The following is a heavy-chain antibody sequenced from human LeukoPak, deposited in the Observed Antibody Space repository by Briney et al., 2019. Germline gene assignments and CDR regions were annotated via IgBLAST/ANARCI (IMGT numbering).Heavy chain of an antibody. V-gene: IGHV1-69*01. Sequence: KVSCKASGGTFSSYAISWVRQAPGQGLEWMGGIIPIFGTANYAQRFQGRVTITADESTSTAYMELSSLRSEDTAVYYCARGGIAAAGSFDYWGQGTLVTVSS. J-gene: IGHJ4*02. CDR3: ARGGIAAAGSFDY. D-gene: IGHD6-13*01. CDR1: GGTFSSYA. CDR2: IIPIFGTA.